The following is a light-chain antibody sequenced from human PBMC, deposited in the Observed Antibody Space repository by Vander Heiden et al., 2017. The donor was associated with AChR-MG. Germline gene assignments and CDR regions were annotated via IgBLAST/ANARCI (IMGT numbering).Light chain of an antibody. J-gene: IGLJ3*02. CDR1: TGAVTSGHY. V-gene: IGLV7-46*01. Sequence: QAVVTQESSLTVSPGGSVTLTCGSSTGAVTSGHYLHGVQQKPGQAPKTLIYNTNKKQSWTPARFSGSLLGDKAARTVSGAQPEDEADYYCLLSYGGARVFGGGTKLTVL. CDR3: LLSYGGARV. CDR2: NTN.